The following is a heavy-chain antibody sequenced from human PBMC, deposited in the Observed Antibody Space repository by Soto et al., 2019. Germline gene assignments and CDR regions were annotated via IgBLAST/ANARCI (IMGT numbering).Heavy chain of an antibody. V-gene: IGHV5-51*01. D-gene: IGHD3-3*01. CDR3: ARLGDYDCWSGYYYYYGMDV. CDR2: IYPGDSDT. Sequence: GESLKISCKGSGYSFTSYWIGWVRQMPGKGLEWMGIIYPGDSDTRYSPSFQGQVTISADKSISTAYLQWSSLKASDTAMYYCARLGDYDCWSGYYYYYGMDVWGQGTTVTVSS. J-gene: IGHJ6*02. CDR1: GYSFTSYW.